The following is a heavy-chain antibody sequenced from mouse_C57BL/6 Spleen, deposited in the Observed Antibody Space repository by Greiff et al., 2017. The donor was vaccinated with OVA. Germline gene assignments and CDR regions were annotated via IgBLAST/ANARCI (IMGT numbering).Heavy chain of an antibody. V-gene: IGHV5-4*01. CDR2: ISDGGSYT. D-gene: IGHD2-3*01. J-gene: IGHJ3*01. Sequence: EVQRVESGGGLVKPGGSLKLSCAASGFTFSSYAMSWVRQTPEKRLEWVATISDGGSYTYYPDNVKGRFTISRDNAKNNLYLQMSQLKSEDTAMYYCARAHYDGYPAWFAYWGQGTLVTVSA. CDR1: GFTFSSYA. CDR3: ARAHYDGYPAWFAY.